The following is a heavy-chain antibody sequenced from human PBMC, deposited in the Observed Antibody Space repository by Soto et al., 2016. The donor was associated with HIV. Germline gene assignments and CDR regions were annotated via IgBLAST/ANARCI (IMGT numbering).Heavy chain of an antibody. CDR1: GYTFSGYY. CDR3: VSYGY. D-gene: IGHD3-16*01. J-gene: IGHJ4*02. Sequence: QVQLVQSGAEVKKPGASVKVSCKASGYTFSGYYMHWVRQAPGQGLEWMGRILPNTGGTKYAQNLQGRVTMTSNTSISTAYMEVTSLRSDDTAVYYCVSYGYWGQGTLVTVSS. V-gene: IGHV1-2*06. CDR2: ILPNTGGT.